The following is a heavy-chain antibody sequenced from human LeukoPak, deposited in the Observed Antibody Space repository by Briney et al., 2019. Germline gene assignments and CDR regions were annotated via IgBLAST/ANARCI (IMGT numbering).Heavy chain of an antibody. J-gene: IGHJ4*02. CDR1: GYTLTELS. CDR3: ATAGPYDSSDDVYRCGH. V-gene: IGHV1-24*01. CDR2: FDPEDRET. D-gene: IGHD3-22*01. Sequence: ASVNVSCKVSGYTLTELSMHWVQQAPGKGLEWMGGFDPEDRETTYAQKFQGRVTMTEDTSTDTAYMELSSLRSEDTAVYYCATAGPYDSSDDVYRCGHWGQGTLVTVSS.